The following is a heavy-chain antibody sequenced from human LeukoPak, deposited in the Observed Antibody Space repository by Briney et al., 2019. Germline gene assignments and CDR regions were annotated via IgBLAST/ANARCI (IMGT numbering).Heavy chain of an antibody. CDR1: GFPFSTYA. CDR3: ARNSPGWFGIDY. Sequence: PGGSLRLFCAASGFPFSTYAMHWVRQAPGKGLEWVAVISYDGSNNYYGDSVKGRFTISRDNSKNTLYLQMNSLRAEDTALYYCARNSPGWFGIDYWGQGTLVTVSS. CDR2: ISYDGSNN. D-gene: IGHD3-10*01. J-gene: IGHJ4*02. V-gene: IGHV3-30*04.